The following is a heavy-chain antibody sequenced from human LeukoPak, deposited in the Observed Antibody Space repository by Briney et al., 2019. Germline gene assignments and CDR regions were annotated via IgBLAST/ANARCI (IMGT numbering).Heavy chain of an antibody. CDR2: IYPGDSDT. D-gene: IGHD6-13*01. CDR1: GYSFTSYW. V-gene: IGHV5-51*01. J-gene: IGHJ4*02. CDR3: ARQVGIAVAGYDY. Sequence: GESLKIACKGSGYSFTSYWIAWVRQMPGKGLEWMGIIYPGDSDTRYSPSFQGQVTISADKSISTAYLQWSSLKASDTAMYYCARQVGIAVAGYDYWGQGTLITVSP.